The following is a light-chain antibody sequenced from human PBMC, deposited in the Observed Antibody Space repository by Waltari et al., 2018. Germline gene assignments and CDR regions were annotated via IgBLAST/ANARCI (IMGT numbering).Light chain of an antibody. CDR3: SSFTSSTTGI. V-gene: IGLV2-14*03. CDR1: SSDSGGYEY. CDR2: HVN. J-gene: IGLJ2*01. Sequence: SALTQPDSVSGSPGQSITISCSGISSDSGGYEYVSWYQQHPGKAPKVIIYHVNNRPSGVSNRFSGSKSGSSASLTSSGLQAEDEADYYCSSFTSSTTGIFGGGTKVTVL.